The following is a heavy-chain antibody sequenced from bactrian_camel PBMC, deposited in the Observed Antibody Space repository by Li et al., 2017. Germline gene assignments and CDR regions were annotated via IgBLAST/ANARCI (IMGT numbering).Heavy chain of an antibody. CDR1: GFTFRNYG. D-gene: IGHD2*01. V-gene: IGHV3S35*01. CDR2: IDSGGRTK. CDR3: VTGGTSWYNLVD. Sequence: VQLVESGGGMVQPGGSLRLSCAASGFTFRNYGMSWVRQVPGKGLEWVSSIDSGGRTKYYSDSLKDRASISRDNGESAMHLEMNSVNFDDTAVYFCVTGGTSWYNLVDWGQGTQVTVS. J-gene: IGHJ4*01.